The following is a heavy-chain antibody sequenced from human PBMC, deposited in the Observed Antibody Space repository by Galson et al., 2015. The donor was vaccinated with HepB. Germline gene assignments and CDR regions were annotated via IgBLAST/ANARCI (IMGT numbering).Heavy chain of an antibody. CDR2: ISSDGTRK. CDR1: GFIFNSQA. CDR3: ARDVYSDGSVGTMDV. D-gene: IGHD4-17*01. Sequence: SLRLSCATSGFIFNSQAMHWVRQAPGKGLEWVAAISSDGTRKEYAASVRGRFTISRDNSKNTLDLQMNSLGGEDMAIYYCARDVYSDGSVGTMDVWGQGTTVTVSS. V-gene: IGHV3-30*04. J-gene: IGHJ6*02.